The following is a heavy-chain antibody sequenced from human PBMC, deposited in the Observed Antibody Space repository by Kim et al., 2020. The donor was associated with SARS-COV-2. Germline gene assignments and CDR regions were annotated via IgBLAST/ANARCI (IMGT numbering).Heavy chain of an antibody. J-gene: IGHJ4*02. V-gene: IGHV3-64D*09. CDR1: GFTFSSYA. CDR3: VKDRYSSGWYLNGDFDY. D-gene: IGHD6-19*01. Sequence: GGSLRLSCSASGFTFSSYAMHWVRQAPGKGLEYVSAISSNGGSTYYADSVKGRFTISRDNSKNTLYLQMSSLRAEDTAVYYCVKDRYSSGWYLNGDFDYWGQGTLVTVSS. CDR2: ISSNGGST.